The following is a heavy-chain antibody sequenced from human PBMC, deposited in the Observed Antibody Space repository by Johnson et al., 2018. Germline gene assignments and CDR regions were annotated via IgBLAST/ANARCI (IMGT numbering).Heavy chain of an antibody. CDR2: PKSQTDGGTT. CDR3: ASEWYYYESSNSYYSEYFQH. D-gene: IGHD3-22*01. Sequence: EVQLVESGGALVKPGGSLRLSCAASGFTFSYAWMSWVRQAPGKGLEWVGRPKSQTDGGTTDYAAPVKGRFTIQRDDSESTLYLQMNSLKSEDTAVYYCASEWYYYESSNSYYSEYFQHLGQGTLVTVSS. V-gene: IGHV3-15*02. CDR1: GFTFSYAW. J-gene: IGHJ1*01.